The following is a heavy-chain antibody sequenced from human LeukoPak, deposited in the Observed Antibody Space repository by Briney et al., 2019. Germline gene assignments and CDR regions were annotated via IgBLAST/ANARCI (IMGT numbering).Heavy chain of an antibody. J-gene: IGHJ4*02. CDR2: IRYDGSNK. Sequence: GGSLRLSCAASGFTFSSYGMHWVRQAPGKGLEWVAFIRYDGSNKYYADSVKGRFTISRDNSKNTLYLQMNSLRAEDTAVYYCAKDRGISMIALDYWGQGTLVTVCS. D-gene: IGHD3-22*01. V-gene: IGHV3-30*02. CDR1: GFTFSSYG. CDR3: AKDRGISMIALDY.